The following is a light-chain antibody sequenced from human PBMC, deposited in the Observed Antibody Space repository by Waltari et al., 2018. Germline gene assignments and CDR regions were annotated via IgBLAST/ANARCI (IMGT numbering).Light chain of an antibody. Sequence: EIVLTQSPGTLSLSPGERATLSCRASQSVSSSYLAWYQQKPGQAPRLLIYGASRRATGIPDMFSGSGSGTDFTLTISRLEPEDFAVCDCQQYGSSPITFGQGTRLEIK. CDR2: GAS. J-gene: IGKJ5*01. CDR1: QSVSSSY. CDR3: QQYGSSPIT. V-gene: IGKV3-20*01.